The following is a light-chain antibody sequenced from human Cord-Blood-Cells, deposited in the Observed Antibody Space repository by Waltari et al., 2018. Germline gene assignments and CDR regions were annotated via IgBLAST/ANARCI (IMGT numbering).Light chain of an antibody. J-gene: IGLJ1*01. CDR1: SSYVGGYNY. CDR2: EVS. CDR3: SSYAGSNNLV. Sequence: QSALTQPPSASGSPGQSVTISCTGTSSYVGGYNYVSWYQQHPGKAPKLMIYEVSKRPSGVPDRFSCSKSGNTASLTVSGLQAEDEADYYCSSYAGSNNLVFGTGTKVTVL. V-gene: IGLV2-8*01.